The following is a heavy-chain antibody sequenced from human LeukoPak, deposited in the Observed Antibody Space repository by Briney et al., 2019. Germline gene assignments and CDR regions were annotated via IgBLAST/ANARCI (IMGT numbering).Heavy chain of an antibody. CDR1: GFTFDDYG. V-gene: IGHV3-20*04. CDR2: INWNGGST. D-gene: IGHD3-22*01. J-gene: IGHJ3*02. CDR3: ARVKVFSGYYAFDI. Sequence: PGGSLRLSCAASGFTFDDYGMSWVRQAPGEGLEWVSGINWNGGSTGYADSVKGRFTISRDNAKNSLYLQMNSLRAEDTALYYCARVKVFSGYYAFDIWGQGTMVTVSS.